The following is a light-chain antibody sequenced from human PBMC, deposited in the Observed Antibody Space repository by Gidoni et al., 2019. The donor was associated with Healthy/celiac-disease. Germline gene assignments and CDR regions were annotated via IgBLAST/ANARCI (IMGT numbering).Light chain of an antibody. Sequence: QSVLTQPPSVSAAPGQKVTISCPGSSSNIGHNYVSWYQQLPGTAPKLLIYENNKRPAGIPDRFSGSKSGTSATLGITGLQTGDEADYYCGTWDSSLSAGKVFGGGTKLTVL. J-gene: IGLJ2*01. V-gene: IGLV1-51*02. CDR3: GTWDSSLSAGKV. CDR1: SSNIGHNY. CDR2: ENN.